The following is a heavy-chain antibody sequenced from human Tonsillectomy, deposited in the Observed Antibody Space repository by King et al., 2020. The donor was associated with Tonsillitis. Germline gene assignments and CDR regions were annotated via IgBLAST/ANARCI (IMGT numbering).Heavy chain of an antibody. V-gene: IGHV3-23*04. Sequence: VQLVESGGGLVQPGGSLRLSCAASGFTFSSYAMSWVRQAPGTGLEWVSAISGSGGNTYYEDSVMGRFTISRDSSKNTRYLQMNSLRAEDTAIYYCAKDYYAAHFDYWGQGTLVTVSS. D-gene: IGHD1-26*01. J-gene: IGHJ4*02. CDR2: ISGSGGNT. CDR3: AKDYYAAHFDY. CDR1: GFTFSSYA.